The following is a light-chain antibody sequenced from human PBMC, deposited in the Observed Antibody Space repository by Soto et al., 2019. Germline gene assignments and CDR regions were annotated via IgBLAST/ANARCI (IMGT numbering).Light chain of an antibody. V-gene: IGKV3-20*01. CDR1: QSVGSS. CDR2: GAS. Sequence: EIVLAQTTSTQCLARGERRTLCCRASQSVGSSLSWYQQKPGQAPRLLFYGASNRATAIPDRFSGSGFGTDLTLTIARREPEDLAVHYCQQYGDSPQKFGPGTKVDIK. J-gene: IGKJ1*01. CDR3: QQYGDSPQK.